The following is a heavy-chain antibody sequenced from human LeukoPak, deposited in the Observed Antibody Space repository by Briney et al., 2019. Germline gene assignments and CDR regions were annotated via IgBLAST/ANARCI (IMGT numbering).Heavy chain of an antibody. CDR2: INPSGGSA. CDR1: GYTFSIYN. CDR3: AREGVAATGLDY. V-gene: IGHV1-46*01. D-gene: IGHD6-13*01. J-gene: IGHJ4*02. Sequence: GASVKFSCKASGYTFSIYNMHWVRQAPGQGLEWMGIINPSGGSASDAQKFQGRLTMTRDTSTSTLYMELSSLRSEDTAVYYCAREGVAATGLDYWGQGTLVTVSS.